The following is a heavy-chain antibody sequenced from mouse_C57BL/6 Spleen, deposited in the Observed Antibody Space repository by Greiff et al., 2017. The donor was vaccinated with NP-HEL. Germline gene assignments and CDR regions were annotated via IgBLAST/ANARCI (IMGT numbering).Heavy chain of an antibody. CDR2: IDPENGDT. CDR3: STLLLRTRYVDY. CDR1: GFNIKDDY. J-gene: IGHJ2*01. Sequence: VQLQQSGAELVRPGASVKLSCTASGFNIKDDYMHWVKLRPEQGLEWIGWIDPENGDTEYASKFKGKATITADTSSNKAYLPLSSLTSVDTAVYYCSTLLLRTRYVDYWGQGTTLTVSS. V-gene: IGHV14-4*01. D-gene: IGHD1-1*01.